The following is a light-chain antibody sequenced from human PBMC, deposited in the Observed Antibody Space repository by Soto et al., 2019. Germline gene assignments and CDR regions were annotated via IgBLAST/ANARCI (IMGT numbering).Light chain of an antibody. V-gene: IGKV3-15*01. J-gene: IGKJ1*01. Sequence: EIVMTQSPPPLLFSPGERATLSCGPSQSISDTLAWYQQKPGQAPRLLIHGASTRATGFPARFSGSGSGTDFTLTISSLQSEDFAVYYCQQYDNWPWTFGQGTKVDIK. CDR3: QQYDNWPWT. CDR1: QSISDT. CDR2: GAS.